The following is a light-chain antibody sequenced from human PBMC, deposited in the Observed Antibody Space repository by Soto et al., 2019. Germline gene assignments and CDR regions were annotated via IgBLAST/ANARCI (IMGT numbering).Light chain of an antibody. CDR3: QQRSNWRPVFT. J-gene: IGKJ3*01. CDR1: QSVSSY. V-gene: IGKV3-11*01. CDR2: DAS. Sequence: EIVLTRSPATLSLSPGERATLSCRASQSVSSYLAWYQQKPGQAPRLLIYDASNRATGIPARFSGSGSGTDFTLTISSLEPEDFAVYYCQQRSNWRPVFTFGPGTKVDIK.